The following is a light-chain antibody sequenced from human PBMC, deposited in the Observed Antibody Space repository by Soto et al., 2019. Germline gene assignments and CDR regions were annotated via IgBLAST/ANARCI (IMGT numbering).Light chain of an antibody. V-gene: IGLV1-51*01. J-gene: IGLJ3*02. CDR3: ATWDTSLRVVM. CDR2: DNS. Sequence: QSVLTQPPSVSAAPGQKVTISCSGSNSNIGNNYVSWYQQFPGTAPKLLIYDNSHRPSGIPDRFSGSKSGTSATLGITGLQTGDEADYYCATWDTSLRVVMFGGGTKVTVL. CDR1: NSNIGNNY.